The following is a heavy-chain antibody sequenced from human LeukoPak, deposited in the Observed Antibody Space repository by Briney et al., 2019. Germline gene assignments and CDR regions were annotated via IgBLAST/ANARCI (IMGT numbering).Heavy chain of an antibody. CDR3: ASDRPLDADDFYGFYYFDY. D-gene: IGHD3-10*01. V-gene: IGHV1-2*02. Sequence: ASVTVSRKASGYTFTGYYMHWVRQAPGQGLEWMGWINPNSGGTNQAQKFQGRVTMTRDTSISTAYMELSRRRSDDTAVYYCASDRPLDADDFYGFYYFDYWGQGTLVTVSS. CDR1: GYTFTGYY. J-gene: IGHJ4*02. CDR2: INPNSGGT.